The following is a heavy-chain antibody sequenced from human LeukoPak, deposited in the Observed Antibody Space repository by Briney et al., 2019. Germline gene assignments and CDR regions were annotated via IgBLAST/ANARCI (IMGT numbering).Heavy chain of an antibody. D-gene: IGHD1-26*01. CDR2: IYNAATT. CDR3: ARDRGSYPYYYYMDV. V-gene: IGHV4-59*12. CDR1: GGSISNYY. Sequence: PSETLSLTCAVSGGSISNYYWTWIRQPPGKGLEWLGFIYNAATTNYNPSLKSRVTMSVDTSKNQFSLKLSSVTAADTAVYYCARDRGSYPYYYYMDVWGKGTTVTVSS. J-gene: IGHJ6*03.